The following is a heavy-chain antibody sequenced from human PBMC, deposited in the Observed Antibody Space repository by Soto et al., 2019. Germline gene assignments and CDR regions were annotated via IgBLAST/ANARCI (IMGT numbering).Heavy chain of an antibody. D-gene: IGHD6-13*01. CDR2: ISARNGNT. CDR3: VRGKSDIAAAGSAFDL. J-gene: IGHJ3*01. CDR1: GYTFTRYG. V-gene: IGHV1-18*01. Sequence: QVQLVQSGAEVKKPGASVKVSCKASGYTFTRYGISWVRQAPGQGLEWMGWISARNGNTYYAEKFQGRVIMTTDTSTSTAYRDLRSLRSDDTAVYYCVRGKSDIAAAGSAFDLWGQGTMVTVSS.